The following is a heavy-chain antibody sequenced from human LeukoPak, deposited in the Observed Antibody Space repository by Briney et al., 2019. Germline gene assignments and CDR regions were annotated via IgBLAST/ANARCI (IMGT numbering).Heavy chain of an antibody. CDR1: GYTFTNYY. V-gene: IGHV1-18*04. D-gene: IGHD6-6*01. CDR3: ARLSGDIRGRVIIAARPRYFDY. Sequence: ASVKVSCKASGYTFTNYYIHWVRQAPGQGLEWMGWISAYNGNTNYAQKLQGRVTMTTDTSTSTAYMELRRLRSDDTAVYYCARLSGDIRGRVIIAARPRYFDYWGQGTLVTVSS. CDR2: ISAYNGNT. J-gene: IGHJ4*02.